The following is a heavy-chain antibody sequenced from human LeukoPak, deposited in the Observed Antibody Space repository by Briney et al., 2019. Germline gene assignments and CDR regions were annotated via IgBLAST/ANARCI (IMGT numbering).Heavy chain of an antibody. V-gene: IGHV4-30-4*01. CDR3: ARADYDYVWGSYRYYYFDY. D-gene: IGHD3-16*02. CDR2: IYYSGST. Sequence: SETLSLTCTVSGGSISSGDYYWSWIRRPPGKGLEWIGYIYYSGSTDYNPSLKSRVTISVDTSKKQFSLKLSSVTAADTAVYYCARADYDYVWGSYRYYYFDYWGQGTLVTVSS. J-gene: IGHJ4*02. CDR1: GGSISSGDYY.